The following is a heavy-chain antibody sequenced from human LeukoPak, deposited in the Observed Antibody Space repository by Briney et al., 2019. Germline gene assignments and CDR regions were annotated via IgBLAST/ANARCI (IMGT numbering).Heavy chain of an antibody. CDR2: ISGSGGGT. Sequence: GGSLRLSCAVSGITLKNYGMTWVRQAPGKGLEWVAGISGSGGGTKYADSVKGRFTISRDNPKNTMYLQMNSLRAEDTAVYFCASCGSGSYRPVDYWGQGTLVTVSS. CDR3: ASCGSGSYRPVDY. CDR1: GITLKNYG. D-gene: IGHD3-10*01. V-gene: IGHV3-23*01. J-gene: IGHJ4*02.